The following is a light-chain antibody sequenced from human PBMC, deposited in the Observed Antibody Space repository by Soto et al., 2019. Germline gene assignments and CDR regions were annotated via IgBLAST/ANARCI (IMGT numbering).Light chain of an antibody. CDR2: EVN. CDR3: FPLAPTSAHV. Sequence: QSALTQPASLSGSPGQSITISCTGTSIDIGADDYVSWFQQHPGKAPKLRISEVNNRPSGVSNRFSGSKSGNTAYLTICGFLVAAEAGYFCFPLAPTSAHVFGTGTTVPVL. CDR1: SIDIGADDY. J-gene: IGLJ1*01. V-gene: IGLV2-14*01.